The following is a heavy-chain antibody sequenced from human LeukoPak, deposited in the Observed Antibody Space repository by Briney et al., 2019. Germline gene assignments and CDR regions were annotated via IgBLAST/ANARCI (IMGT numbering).Heavy chain of an antibody. D-gene: IGHD3-10*01. CDR1: GGSISSGGYY. CDR3: ARCGYYGSGSYYTGLRAFDI. J-gene: IGHJ3*02. CDR2: IYYSGST. Sequence: SETLSLTCTVSGGSISSGGYYWSWIRRHPGKGLEWIGYIYYSGSTYYNPSLKSRVTISVDTSKNQFSLKLSSVTAADTAVYYCARCGYYGSGSYYTGLRAFDIWGQGTMVTVSS. V-gene: IGHV4-31*03.